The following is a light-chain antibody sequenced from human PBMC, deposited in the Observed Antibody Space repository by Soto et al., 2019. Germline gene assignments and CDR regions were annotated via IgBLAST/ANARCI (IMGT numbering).Light chain of an antibody. Sequence: EIVLTQSPATLSLSPGERATLSCRASQSVSNDFLAWYQQKPGQAPRLLIYDASNRATDIPDRFSGSGSGTDFTLTISSLEPEDFAVYFCQQSSDWPPEITFGQGTRLEIK. V-gene: IGKV3-11*01. CDR2: DAS. CDR3: QQSSDWPPEIT. CDR1: QSVSNDF. J-gene: IGKJ5*01.